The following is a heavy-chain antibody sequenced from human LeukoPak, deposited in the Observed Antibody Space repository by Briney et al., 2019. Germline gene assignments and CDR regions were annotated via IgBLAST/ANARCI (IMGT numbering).Heavy chain of an antibody. Sequence: PGGSLRLSCAASGFTFSNAWMNWVRQAPGKGLEWVGRIKSKTDGGTTDYAAPVKGRFTISRDDSKNTLNLQMNSLKTEDTAVYFCATENRRNYINDYWGQGTLVTVSS. V-gene: IGHV3-15*01. J-gene: IGHJ4*02. D-gene: IGHD5-24*01. CDR2: IKSKTDGGTT. CDR3: ATENRRNYINDY. CDR1: GFTFSNAW.